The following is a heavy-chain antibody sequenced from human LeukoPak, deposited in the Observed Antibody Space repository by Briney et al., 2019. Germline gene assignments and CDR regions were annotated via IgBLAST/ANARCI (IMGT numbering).Heavy chain of an antibody. CDR1: GFTFSSYW. J-gene: IGHJ4*02. D-gene: IGHD2-2*01. CDR3: AREYQLALGY. Sequence: GGSLRLSCAASGFTFSSYWMSWVRQAPGKGLEWVAVISYDGSNKYYADSVKGRFTISRDNSKNTLYLQMNSLRAEDTAVYYCAREYQLALGYWGQGTLVTVSS. V-gene: IGHV3-30-3*01. CDR2: ISYDGSNK.